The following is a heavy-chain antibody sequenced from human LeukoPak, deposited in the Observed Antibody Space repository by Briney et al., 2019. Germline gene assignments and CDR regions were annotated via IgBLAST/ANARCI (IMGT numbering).Heavy chain of an antibody. J-gene: IGHJ4*02. CDR3: AKSGLNRFDY. D-gene: IGHD2-15*01. Sequence: GGSLRLSCAASGFTFNSYAMSWVRQAPGKGLEWVSNISGSGRGGRTYNADSVKGRFTISRDNSKNTLYLQMNSLRAEDTAVYYCAKSGLNRFDYWGQGTLVTVSS. V-gene: IGHV3-23*01. CDR1: GFTFNSYA. CDR2: ISGSGRGGRT.